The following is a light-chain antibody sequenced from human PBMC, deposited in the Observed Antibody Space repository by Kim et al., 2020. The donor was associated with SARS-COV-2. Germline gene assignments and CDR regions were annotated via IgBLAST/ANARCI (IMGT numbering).Light chain of an antibody. Sequence: SPGERATLSGRASQSVGDTYLAWYQHKPGRAPRLLIYGASSRATGVPDRFRGSGSGADFTLSISGLEPEDFAVYYCQQYGTSPGTFGQGTKVDIK. J-gene: IGKJ1*01. CDR2: GAS. CDR3: QQYGTSPGT. CDR1: QSVGDTY. V-gene: IGKV3-20*01.